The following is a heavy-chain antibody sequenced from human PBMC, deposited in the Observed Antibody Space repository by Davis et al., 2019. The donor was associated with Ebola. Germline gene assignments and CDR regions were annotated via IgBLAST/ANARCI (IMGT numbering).Heavy chain of an antibody. CDR1: GFTFSRYG. J-gene: IGHJ4*02. CDR3: ARAYDYIWGSYRFSASYFDY. Sequence: MPGGSLRLSCEASGFTFSRYGMHWIRQPPGKGLEWIGEINHSGSTNYNPSLKSRVTISVDTSKNQFSLKLSSVTAADTAVYYCARAYDYIWGSYRFSASYFDYWGQGTLVTVSS. V-gene: IGHV4-34*01. D-gene: IGHD3-16*02. CDR2: INHSGST.